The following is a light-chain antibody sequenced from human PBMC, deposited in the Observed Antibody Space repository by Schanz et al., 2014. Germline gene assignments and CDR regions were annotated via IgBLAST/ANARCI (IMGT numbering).Light chain of an antibody. Sequence: EIVMTQSPATLSVSPGERGTLSCRASQTVSNNLAWYQQKPGQTPRLLIYGASTRATGIPARFSGSGSGTEFTLTISRLEPEDFAVYYCQHYSDPPWTFGQGTRVEVK. J-gene: IGKJ1*01. V-gene: IGKV3-15*01. CDR2: GAS. CDR3: QHYSDPPWT. CDR1: QTVSNN.